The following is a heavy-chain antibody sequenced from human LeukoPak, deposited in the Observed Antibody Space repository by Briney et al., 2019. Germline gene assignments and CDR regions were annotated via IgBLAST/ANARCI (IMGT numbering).Heavy chain of an antibody. Sequence: ASVKVSCKASGYTFTGYYMHWVRQAPGQGLEWMGWINPNSGGTNYAQKFQGRVTMNRDTSISTAYMELSRLRSDDTAVYYCARVNQYSSGPLEYYYYYYMDVWGKGTTVTVSS. CDR3: ARVNQYSSGPLEYYYYYYMDV. CDR1: GYTFTGYY. D-gene: IGHD3-22*01. J-gene: IGHJ6*03. CDR2: INPNSGGT. V-gene: IGHV1-2*02.